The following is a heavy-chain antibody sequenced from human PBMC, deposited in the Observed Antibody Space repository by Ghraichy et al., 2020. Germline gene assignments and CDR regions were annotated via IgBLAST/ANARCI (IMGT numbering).Heavy chain of an antibody. CDR3: ARVNGWYFDL. V-gene: IGHV4-59*01. D-gene: IGHD1-1*01. Sequence: GSLRLSCTVSGGSIGTYHWSWIRQPPGKGLEWLGYIYYDGYSNYIPSLKSRLTFSIDRLKNQFSSNLKSMTAADTAIYYCARVNGWYFDLWGRGTLVTVSS. CDR2: IYYDGYS. J-gene: IGHJ2*01. CDR1: GGSIGTYH.